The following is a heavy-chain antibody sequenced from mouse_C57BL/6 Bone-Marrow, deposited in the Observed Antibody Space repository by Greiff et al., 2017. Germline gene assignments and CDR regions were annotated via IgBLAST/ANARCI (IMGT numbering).Heavy chain of an antibody. V-gene: IGHV5-6*01. CDR2: ISSGGSYT. D-gene: IGHD3-2*02. Sequence: EVQLVESGGDLVKPGGSLKLSCAASGFTFSSYGMSWVRQTPDKRLEWVATISSGGSYTYYPASVKGRFTISRDNAKNTLYLQMSSLKSEDTAMFYCARRNSSCYWTYCFAYWGQGTTRTVSS. J-gene: IGHJ2*01. CDR3: ARRNSSCYWTYCFAY. CDR1: GFTFSSYG.